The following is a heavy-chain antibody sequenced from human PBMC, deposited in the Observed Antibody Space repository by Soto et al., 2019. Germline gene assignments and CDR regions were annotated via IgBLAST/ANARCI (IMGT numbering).Heavy chain of an antibody. CDR3: ARPSYALNWDFHYGMQV. V-gene: IGHV4-34*01. CDR1: GGSFSGYY. D-gene: IGHD2-2*01. Sequence: PSQTLSLTCPVSGGSFSGYYCTWIRQIPGKGLEWIGEIDQSGNTKYNPSLMSRVTMSVDTSRNQFSLKLRSVTAADTAVYYCARPSYALNWDFHYGMQVWGQGTSVTVSS. CDR2: IDQSGNT. J-gene: IGHJ6*02.